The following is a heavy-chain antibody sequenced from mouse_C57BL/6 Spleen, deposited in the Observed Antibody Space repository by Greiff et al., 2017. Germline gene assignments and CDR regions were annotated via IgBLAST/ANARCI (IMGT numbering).Heavy chain of an antibody. Sequence: VQLQQSGAELVRPGASVKLSCTASGFNIKDDYMHWVKQRPEQGLEWIGWIDPENGDTEYASKFQGKATITADTSSNTAYLQLSSLTSEDTAVYYCTTMGLLPAYGGQGTLVTVSA. J-gene: IGHJ3*01. CDR1: GFNIKDDY. D-gene: IGHD2-3*01. CDR2: IDPENGDT. CDR3: TTMGLLPAY. V-gene: IGHV14-4*01.